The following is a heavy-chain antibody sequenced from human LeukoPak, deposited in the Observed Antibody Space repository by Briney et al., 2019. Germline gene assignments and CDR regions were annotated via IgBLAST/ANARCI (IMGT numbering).Heavy chain of an antibody. CDR2: ISDSGST. CDR1: GGSINGYF. V-gene: IGHV4-59*01. D-gene: IGHD4-17*01. CDR3: ARVFRGAVTSNWFDH. J-gene: IGHJ5*02. Sequence: ETLSLTCTVSGGSINGYFWTWIRQPPGKGLEWMGYISDSGSTNYNTSLKSRVSLSVDSSNPEFSLRLNCVTAADTAVYYWARVFRGAVTSNWFDHWGQGTPVTVSS.